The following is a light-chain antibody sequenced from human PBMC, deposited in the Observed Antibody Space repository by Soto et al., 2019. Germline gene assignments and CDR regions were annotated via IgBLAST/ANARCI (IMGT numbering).Light chain of an antibody. CDR2: EVS. CDR1: SSDVGDYNY. Sequence: QSALTQPASVSGSPGQSITISCTGTSSDVGDYNYVSWFQQHPGKAPKLMIYEVSNRPSGVSNRFSGSKSGNTASLTISGLQAEDEADYYCSSYTSMSTPYVFGSGTKVTVL. CDR3: SSYTSMSTPYV. J-gene: IGLJ1*01. V-gene: IGLV2-14*01.